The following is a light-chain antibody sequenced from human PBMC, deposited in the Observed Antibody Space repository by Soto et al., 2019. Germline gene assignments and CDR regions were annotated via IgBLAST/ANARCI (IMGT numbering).Light chain of an antibody. CDR2: DAS. J-gene: IGKJ4*01. Sequence: EIVLTQSPATLYLSPGNRATLSCRASQSVSGYLAWYQQKPGQAPRLLIYDASNRATGIPARFSGSGSGTDFTLTIPRLVPEDFGVYYCQQRSNWPFTFGGGTNVEI. V-gene: IGKV3-11*01. CDR1: QSVSGY. CDR3: QQRSNWPFT.